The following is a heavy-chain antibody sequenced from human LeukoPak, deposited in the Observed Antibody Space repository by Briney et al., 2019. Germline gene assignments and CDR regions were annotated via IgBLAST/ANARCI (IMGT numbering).Heavy chain of an antibody. CDR3: ARHRPYSSSRPYFFDY. Sequence: GELLKISFKGSGYSFSNYWIGWVRQMPGKGVEGMGIIYAFDSDVKYSPSFQGQVTISADKSISTAYLQWSSLKASDTAMYFCARHRPYSSSRPYFFDYWGQGTLVTVSS. J-gene: IGHJ4*02. D-gene: IGHD6-13*01. CDR1: GYSFSNYW. V-gene: IGHV5-51*01. CDR2: IYAFDSDV.